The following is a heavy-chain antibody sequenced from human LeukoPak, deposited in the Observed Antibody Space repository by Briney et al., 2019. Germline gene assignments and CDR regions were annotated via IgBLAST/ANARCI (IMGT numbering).Heavy chain of an antibody. Sequence: KESGPTLVKPPQTLTLTCTFSGFSLSTRGVGVGWIRQPPGKALEWLALIYWDDDKRYSPSLKSRLTITKDTSKNQVVLTMINMDPVDTATYYCAHRRRWELGDYWGQGTLVTVSS. CDR2: IYWDDDK. V-gene: IGHV2-5*02. CDR1: GFSLSTRGVG. D-gene: IGHD1-26*01. CDR3: AHRRRWELGDY. J-gene: IGHJ4*02.